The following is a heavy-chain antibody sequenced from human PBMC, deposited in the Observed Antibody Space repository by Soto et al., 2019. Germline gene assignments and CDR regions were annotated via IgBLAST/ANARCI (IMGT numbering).Heavy chain of an antibody. CDR2: ITGSGTIT. CDR3: AKYMLFTTPYFDS. J-gene: IGHJ4*02. Sequence: PGGSLRLSCAASGFTFSSYSMTWVRQAPGKGLEWVSAITGSGTITYYADSVRGRFTISRDNSKNTLYLQMNSLRAEDTALYYCAKYMLFTTPYFDSWGQGTLVTVSS. D-gene: IGHD1-1*01. CDR1: GFTFSSYS. V-gene: IGHV3-23*01.